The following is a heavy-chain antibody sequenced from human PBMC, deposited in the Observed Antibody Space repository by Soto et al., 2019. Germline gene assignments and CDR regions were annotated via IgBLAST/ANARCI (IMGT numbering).Heavy chain of an antibody. V-gene: IGHV3-23*01. D-gene: IGHD3-10*01. J-gene: IGHJ5*02. CDR1: GFTFSSYA. CDR3: AKLRWGSDNWFDP. CDR2: ISDSGDST. Sequence: EVQLLESGGGLVQPGGSLRLSCAASGFTFSSYAMRWVRQTPGKGLEWVSAISDSGDSTYYADSVKGRFTISRDNSKNTLYLQINSLRGEYTAVYYCAKLRWGSDNWFDPWGQGTLVTVSS.